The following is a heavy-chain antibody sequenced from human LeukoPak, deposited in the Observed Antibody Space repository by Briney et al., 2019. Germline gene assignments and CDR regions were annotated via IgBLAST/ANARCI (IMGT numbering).Heavy chain of an antibody. CDR1: GGSISSYY. D-gene: IGHD6-13*01. J-gene: IGHJ4*02. Sequence: SETLSLTCTVSGGSISSYYWSWIRQPPGKGLEWIGYIYYSGSTNYNPSLKSRVTISVDTSKNQFSLKLSSVTAADTAVYYCAIQFYSGSWYYFDYWGQGTLVTVSS. CDR2: IYYSGST. CDR3: AIQFYSGSWYYFDY. V-gene: IGHV4-59*08.